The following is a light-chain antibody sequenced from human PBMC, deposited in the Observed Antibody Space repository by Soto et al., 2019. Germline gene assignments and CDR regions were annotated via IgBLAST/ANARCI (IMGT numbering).Light chain of an antibody. V-gene: IGLV2-11*01. J-gene: IGLJ1*01. CDR3: CSYAGSYTYV. CDR1: SSDVGTYNY. CDR2: DVT. Sequence: QSALTQPRSVSGSPGQSLTISCTGTSSDVGTYNYVSWYQQHPGKAPKVMIYDVTKRPSGVPDCFSGSKSGNTASLTISGLQAEDEADYYCCSYAGSYTYVFGAGTKVTVL.